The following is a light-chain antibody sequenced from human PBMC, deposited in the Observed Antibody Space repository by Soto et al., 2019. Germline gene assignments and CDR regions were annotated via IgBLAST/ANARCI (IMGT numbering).Light chain of an antibody. Sequence: QSALTQPASVSGSPGQSITISCTGTRSDVGGYDYVSWYQQRPGKAPKLIIYEVSNRPSGVSNRFSGSKSGNTASLTVSGLQAEDEGDYYCKSYTSIDTYGFGSGSKV. CDR2: EVS. V-gene: IGLV2-14*01. CDR3: KSYTSIDTYG. J-gene: IGLJ1*01. CDR1: RSDVGGYDY.